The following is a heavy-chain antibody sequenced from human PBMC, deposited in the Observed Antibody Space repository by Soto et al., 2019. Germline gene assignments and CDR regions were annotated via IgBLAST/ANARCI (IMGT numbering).Heavy chain of an antibody. J-gene: IGHJ3*02. D-gene: IGHD3-10*01. Sequence: ESGGGLVQPGRSLRLSCTASGFTFGDYAMSWFRQAPGKGLEWVGFIRSKAYGGTTEYAASVKGRFTISRDDSKSIAYLQMNSLKTEDTAVYYCTSEYYYGSGSYYMEAFDIWGQGTMVTVSS. CDR2: IRSKAYGGTT. V-gene: IGHV3-49*03. CDR3: TSEYYYGSGSYYMEAFDI. CDR1: GFTFGDYA.